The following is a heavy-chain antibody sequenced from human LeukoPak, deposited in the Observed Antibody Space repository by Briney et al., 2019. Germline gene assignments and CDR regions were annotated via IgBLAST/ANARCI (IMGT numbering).Heavy chain of an antibody. D-gene: IGHD3-9*01. CDR1: GFTFSAYW. CDR3: ASLDRLLFPFDY. J-gene: IGHJ4*02. CDR2: IKQDGSDK. Sequence: GGSLRLSCAASGFTFSAYWMSWVRQAPGKGLEWVAHIKQDGSDKYYSDSVRGRFTISRDNAKNSLYLQMNSLRAEDTAVYYCASLDRLLFPFDYWGQGTLVTVSS. V-gene: IGHV3-7*01.